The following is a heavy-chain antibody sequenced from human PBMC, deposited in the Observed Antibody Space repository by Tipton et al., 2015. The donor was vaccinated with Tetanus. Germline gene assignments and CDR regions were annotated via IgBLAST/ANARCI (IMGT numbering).Heavy chain of an antibody. CDR1: GDSMTDFY. Sequence: TLSLTCNVSGDSMTDFYWSWIRQPPGKGLEWIAYIFYCGRTQHNPSLKSRVTISVDTSNNQFSLKLNSVTAADTAVYYCDRLASYSNHLDAWGQGALVTVSS. V-gene: IGHV4-59*08. J-gene: IGHJ4*02. D-gene: IGHD4-11*01. CDR2: IFYCGRT. CDR3: DRLASYSNHLDA.